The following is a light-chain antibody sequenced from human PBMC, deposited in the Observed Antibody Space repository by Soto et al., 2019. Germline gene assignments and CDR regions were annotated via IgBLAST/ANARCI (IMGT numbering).Light chain of an antibody. J-gene: IGKJ4*01. Sequence: DIHMTQSPSSLSASVGDRVTIACRASQSISSYLSWYQHKPGKAPKLLIYAASSLQSGVPSRFSGSGSGTDFTLTISSLQPEDFATYYCQQTYTFPLSFGGGTKVDIK. V-gene: IGKV1-39*01. CDR1: QSISSY. CDR3: QQTYTFPLS. CDR2: AAS.